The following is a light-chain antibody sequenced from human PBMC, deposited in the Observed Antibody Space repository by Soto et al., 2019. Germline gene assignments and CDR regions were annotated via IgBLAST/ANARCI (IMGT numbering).Light chain of an antibody. V-gene: IGLV1-36*01. J-gene: IGLJ2*01. Sequence: QSVLTQPPSVSAAPRQRVTISCSGSSSNIGNNAVHWYQQLPGKAPKLLIYYDDLLPSGVSDRFSGSKSGTSASLAISGLHSEDEADYYCAAWDDSLNGPVFGGGTKLTVL. CDR2: YDD. CDR1: SSNIGNNA. CDR3: AAWDDSLNGPV.